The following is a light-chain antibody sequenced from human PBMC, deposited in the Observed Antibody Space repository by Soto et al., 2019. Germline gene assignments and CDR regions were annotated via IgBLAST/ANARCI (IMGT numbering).Light chain of an antibody. Sequence: QAVVTQEPSLTVSPGGTVTLTCASSAGAVTSAHYTNWLQQKPGQAPRALIYSTSEKHSWTPARFSGSLLGGKAALTLSAAQPEDEAEYYCLLYYGGAQVLFGGGTKLTVL. V-gene: IGLV7-43*01. J-gene: IGLJ2*01. CDR1: AGAVTSAHY. CDR3: LLYYGGAQVL. CDR2: STS.